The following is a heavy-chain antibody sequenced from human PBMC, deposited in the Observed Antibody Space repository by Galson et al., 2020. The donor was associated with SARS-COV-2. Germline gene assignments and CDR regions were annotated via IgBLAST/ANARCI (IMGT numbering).Heavy chain of an antibody. J-gene: IGHJ3*02. CDR1: GYSFTSYW. Sequence: HGESLKTSCKGSGYSFTSYWISWVRQMPGKGLEWMGRIDPSDSYTNYSPSFQGHVTISADKSISTAYLQWSSLKASDTAMYYCARSRDGYNNDGVDMWGQGTIVTVSS. CDR3: ARSRDGYNNDGVDM. V-gene: IGHV5-10-1*01. CDR2: IDPSDSYT. D-gene: IGHD5-12*01.